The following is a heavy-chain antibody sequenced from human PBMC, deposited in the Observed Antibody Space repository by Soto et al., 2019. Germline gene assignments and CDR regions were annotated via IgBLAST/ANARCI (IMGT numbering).Heavy chain of an antibody. D-gene: IGHD3-10*01. CDR3: ARGPGASDYYFDY. CDR1: GGSVSSYW. V-gene: IGHV4-59*02. Sequence: SESLSLTCSVSGGSVSSYWWSWIRQPPGKGLEWIGYIYYTGSTNYSPSLKGRVTISLDASKSQFSLKLTSVTAADTAVYYCARGPGASDYYFDYWGPGTLVTVSS. CDR2: IYYTGST. J-gene: IGHJ4*02.